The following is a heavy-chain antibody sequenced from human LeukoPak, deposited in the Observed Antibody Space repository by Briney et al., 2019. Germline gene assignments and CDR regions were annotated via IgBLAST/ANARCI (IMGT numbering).Heavy chain of an antibody. V-gene: IGHV3-7*03. CDR3: ARGRSYLSAFDI. J-gene: IGHJ3*02. CDR1: GFTFSRYW. CDR2: INQDGSKK. D-gene: IGHD3-10*01. Sequence: GGSLRLSCAASGFTFSRYWMSWVRQSPGKGLEWVANINQDGSKKYYVDSVKGRFTISRDNSKNTLYLQMNSLRAEDTAVYYCARGRSYLSAFDIWGQGTMVTVSS.